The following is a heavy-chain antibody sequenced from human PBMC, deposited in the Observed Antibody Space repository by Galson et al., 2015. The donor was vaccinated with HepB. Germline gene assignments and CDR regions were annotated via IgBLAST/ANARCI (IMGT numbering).Heavy chain of an antibody. Sequence: SLRLSCAASGFTFSSFGMHWVRQAPGKGLEWVAVISFDGSNKDYADSVKGRFTISRDNTKNTLYLQMNSLRAEDTAVYYCAKTFFYESSAYYLDYWGQRALVTVSS. D-gene: IGHD3-22*01. CDR1: GFTFSSFG. J-gene: IGHJ4*02. V-gene: IGHV3-30*18. CDR3: AKTFFYESSAYYLDY. CDR2: ISFDGSNK.